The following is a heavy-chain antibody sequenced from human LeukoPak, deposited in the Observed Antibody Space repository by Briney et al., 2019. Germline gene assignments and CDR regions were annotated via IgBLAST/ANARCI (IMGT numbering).Heavy chain of an antibody. Sequence: PGGSLRLSCAASGSTFSSYGMHWVRQAPGKGREWVAFISHDGNDKYFADSVRGRFTISRDISKNTLYLQMNSLRAEDTAVYYCARSSISPHYYFYYMDVWGKGTTVTVSS. J-gene: IGHJ6*03. CDR2: ISHDGNDK. CDR3: ARSSISPHYYFYYMDV. CDR1: GSTFSSYG. D-gene: IGHD2-2*01. V-gene: IGHV3-30*06.